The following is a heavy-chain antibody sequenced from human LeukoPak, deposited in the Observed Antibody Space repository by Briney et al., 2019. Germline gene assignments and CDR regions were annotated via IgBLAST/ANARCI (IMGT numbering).Heavy chain of an antibody. Sequence: SETLSLTCTVSGGSISSYYWSWIRQPAGKGLEWIGRIYTSGSTNYNPSLKSRVTMSVDTSKNQFSLKLSSVTAADTAVYYCARAHESYCTNGVCYISDAFDIWGQGTMVTVSS. CDR3: ARAHESYCTNGVCYISDAFDI. CDR2: IYTSGST. J-gene: IGHJ3*02. CDR1: GGSISSYY. D-gene: IGHD2-8*01. V-gene: IGHV4-4*07.